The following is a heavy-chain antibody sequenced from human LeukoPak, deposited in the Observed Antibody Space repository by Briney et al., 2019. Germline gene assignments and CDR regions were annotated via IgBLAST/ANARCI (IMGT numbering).Heavy chain of an antibody. CDR2: ISNSGTTI. D-gene: IGHD1-26*01. J-gene: IGHJ4*02. CDR3: ARTYSGTYYVFGY. CDR1: GFTFSGYS. Sequence: GGSLRLSCTASGFTFSGYSMNWVRQAPGKGLEWVSFISNSGTTITYADSVKGRIAISRDNAKNSLFLQMNSLRDEDTAVYYCARTYSGTYYVFGYWGREPWSPSPQ. V-gene: IGHV3-48*02.